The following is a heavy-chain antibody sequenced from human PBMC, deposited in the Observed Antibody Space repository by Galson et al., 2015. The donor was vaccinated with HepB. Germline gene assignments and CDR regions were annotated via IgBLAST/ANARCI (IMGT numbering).Heavy chain of an antibody. CDR1: GLTFSTFG. J-gene: IGHJ4*02. CDR3: ATGYSSRWYHSRLDY. V-gene: IGHV3-30-3*01. CDR2: ISYDGDSK. Sequence: SLRLSCAGSGLTFSTFGMHWVRQAPGKGLEWVAVISYDGDSKYYADSAKGRFTISRDNSRDTLFLQIDNLGTEDTAVYYCATGYSSRWYHSRLDYWGPGSLVTVSS. D-gene: IGHD6-13*01.